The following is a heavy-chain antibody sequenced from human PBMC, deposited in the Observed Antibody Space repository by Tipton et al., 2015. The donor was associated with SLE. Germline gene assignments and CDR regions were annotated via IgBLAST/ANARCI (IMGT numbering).Heavy chain of an antibody. J-gene: IGHJ3*02. V-gene: IGHV3-48*03. D-gene: IGHD1-26*01. Sequence: QLVQSGGGLVQPGGSLRLSCAASGFTFSSYEMNWVRQAPGKGLEWVSYISSSGSTIYYADSVKGRFTISRDNAKNSLYLQMNSLRVEDTAVYYCARDRGSGSYHFDIWGQGTKVTVSS. CDR3: ARDRGSGSYHFDI. CDR1: GFTFSSYE. CDR2: ISSSGSTI.